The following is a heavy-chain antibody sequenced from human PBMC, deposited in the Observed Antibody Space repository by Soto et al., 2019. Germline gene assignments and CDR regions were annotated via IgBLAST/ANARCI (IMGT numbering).Heavy chain of an antibody. Sequence: PGGSLRLSCAASGFPFSSYNMNWVRQAPGKGLEWVSSISISSSYIYYADSVKGRFTISRDNAKKSLYLQMNSLRAEDKAVYYCARDLRTCWYPGYWGQGHLVTVSS. CDR2: ISISSSYI. J-gene: IGHJ4*02. D-gene: IGHD6-13*01. V-gene: IGHV3-21*01. CDR1: GFPFSSYN. CDR3: ARDLRTCWYPGY.